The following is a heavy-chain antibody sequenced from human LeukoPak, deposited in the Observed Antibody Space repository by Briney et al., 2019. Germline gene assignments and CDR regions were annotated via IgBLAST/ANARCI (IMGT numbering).Heavy chain of an antibody. V-gene: IGHV3-23*01. CDR3: ARTLVEIATFDAFDI. CDR2: ISGSGGST. Sequence: GGSLRLSCAASGFTFSSYAMSWVRQDPGKGLEWVSAISGSGGSTYYAEFVEGRFAISRDSSQNTLYLQLNNLRAEDTAVYYCARTLVEIATFDAFDIWGQGTMVTVSS. D-gene: IGHD2/OR15-2a*01. J-gene: IGHJ3*02. CDR1: GFTFSSYA.